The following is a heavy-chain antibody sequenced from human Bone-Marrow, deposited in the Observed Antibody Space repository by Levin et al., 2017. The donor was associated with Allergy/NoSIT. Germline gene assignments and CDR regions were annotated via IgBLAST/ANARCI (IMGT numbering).Heavy chain of an antibody. J-gene: IGHJ4*02. CDR3: ARKRCSGDGGHYLDY. D-gene: IGHD2-15*01. CDR1: GYTFTSYW. V-gene: IGHV5-51*01. CDR2: IYPGDSDA. Sequence: GESLKISCKGSGYTFTSYWIGWMRQMPGKGLEWMGIIYPGDSDARHSPSFPRQATISVDKSITTAYQQWKRLEASDTGMYDCARKRCSGDGGHYLDYWGQGTLVTVSS.